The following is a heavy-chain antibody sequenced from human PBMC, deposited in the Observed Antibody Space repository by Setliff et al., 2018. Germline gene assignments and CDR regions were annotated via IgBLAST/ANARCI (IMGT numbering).Heavy chain of an antibody. V-gene: IGHV3-21*01. CDR1: GFSFSNYA. CDR2: FSSTYI. J-gene: IGHJ4*02. D-gene: IGHD3-10*01. Sequence: LRLSCEASGFSFSNYAMNWVRQAPGKGLEWVASFSSTYIFYADSVRGRFTVSRDNAKNSLYLQMNSLRAEDTAIYYCGPGGKGLLENWGQGTLVTVSS. CDR3: GPGGKGLLEN.